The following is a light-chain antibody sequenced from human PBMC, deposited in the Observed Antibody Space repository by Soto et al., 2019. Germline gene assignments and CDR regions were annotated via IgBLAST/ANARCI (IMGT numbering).Light chain of an antibody. CDR3: SSYTSSSTLWV. CDR1: SSDIGGCDC. Sequence: QSALTQPASVSGSPGQSIAISFTGTSSDIGGCDCVSWYQQHPGKAPKLMIYDVSNRPSGVSNRFSGSKSGNTASLTISGLQAEDEADYYCSSYTSSSTLWVFGGGTKLTVL. V-gene: IGLV2-14*01. J-gene: IGLJ3*02. CDR2: DVS.